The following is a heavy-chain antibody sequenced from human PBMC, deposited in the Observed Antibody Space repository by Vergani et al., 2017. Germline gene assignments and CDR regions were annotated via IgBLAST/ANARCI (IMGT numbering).Heavy chain of an antibody. CDR3: ARDLRLLYNRFDP. CDR1: GFTFNQSG. V-gene: IGHV3-33*01. J-gene: IGHJ5*02. CDR2: TWYDGNNK. Sequence: QVQLVGSGGGVVQPGRSLRLSCAASGFTFNQSGMHWVRQAPGKGLEWVAVTWYDGNNKQYADSVKGRFTISRDNSKSTMYLQMNSLRDEDTGVYYCARDLRLLYNRFDPWGQGTLVTVSS. D-gene: IGHD1-14*01.